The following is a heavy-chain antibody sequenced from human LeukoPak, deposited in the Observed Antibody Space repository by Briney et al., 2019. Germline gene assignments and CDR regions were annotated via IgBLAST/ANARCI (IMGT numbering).Heavy chain of an antibody. CDR3: ARRVDSYGYSDWFDP. CDR1: GYSFTSYW. Sequence: GESLKISCKGSGYSFTSYWIGWVRQMPGKGLEWMGIIYPGDSDTRYSPSFQGQVTISADKSISTAYLQWSSLKASDTAMYYCARRVDSYGYSDWFDPWGQGTLVTVSS. CDR2: IYPGDSDT. V-gene: IGHV5-51*01. D-gene: IGHD5-18*01. J-gene: IGHJ5*02.